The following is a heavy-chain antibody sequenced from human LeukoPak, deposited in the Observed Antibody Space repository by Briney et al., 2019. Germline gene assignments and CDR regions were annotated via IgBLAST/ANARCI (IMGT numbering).Heavy chain of an antibody. CDR2: ISGYNGNT. V-gene: IGHV1-18*01. CDR1: GYTFCNYG. D-gene: IGHD2-2*01. CDR3: ARTCSGSSCYVIY. J-gene: IGHJ4*02. Sequence: GASVKVSCKASGYTFCNYGITWVRQAPGQGLEWMGWISGYNGNTNYAQKFQGRVTMTTETSTSTAYMELRSLRSDDTAVYYCARTCSGSSCYVIYWGQGTLLTVSS.